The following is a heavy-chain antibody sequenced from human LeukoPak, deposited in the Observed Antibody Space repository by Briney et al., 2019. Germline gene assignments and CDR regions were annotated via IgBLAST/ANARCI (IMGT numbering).Heavy chain of an antibody. Sequence: GGSLRLSCAASGFTVSGNYMSWVRQAPGKGLEWVSIMYSGGTTYYADSVKGRFTISRDNSKNTVYLHMNSLRDEDTAVYYCARVTERSFDPWGQGTLVTVSS. J-gene: IGHJ5*02. CDR3: ARVTERSFDP. D-gene: IGHD3-10*01. CDR1: GFTVSGNY. CDR2: MYSGGTT. V-gene: IGHV3-66*01.